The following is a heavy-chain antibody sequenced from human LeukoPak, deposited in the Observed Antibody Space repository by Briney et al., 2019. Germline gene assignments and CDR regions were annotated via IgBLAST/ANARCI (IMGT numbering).Heavy chain of an antibody. V-gene: IGHV3-11*01. Sequence: PGGSLRLSCAASGFTFSTYAMSWVRQAPGKGLEWVSYISSSGSTIYYADSVKGRFTISRDNAKNSLYLQMNSLRAEDTAVYYCARDKGLWLPGHFDYWGQGTLVTVSS. D-gene: IGHD5-18*01. J-gene: IGHJ4*02. CDR1: GFTFSTYA. CDR3: ARDKGLWLPGHFDY. CDR2: ISSSGSTI.